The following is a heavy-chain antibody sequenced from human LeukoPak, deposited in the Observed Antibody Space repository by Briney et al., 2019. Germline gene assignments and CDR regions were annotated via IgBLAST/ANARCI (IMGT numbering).Heavy chain of an antibody. CDR3: VGVHCNDVAM. V-gene: IGHV3-7*01. J-gene: IGHJ4*02. CDR1: GLSFSNYL. CDR2: TTQRGSQK. Sequence: GGSLSLSRAASGLSFSNYLMNWVGQAAGKEVEGVATTTQRGSQKASVYPVKGRFTISTGNGKRSLYLKMKSLRIDDTAGYYCVGVHCNDVAMWGQGTLVTVS. D-gene: IGHD1-1*01.